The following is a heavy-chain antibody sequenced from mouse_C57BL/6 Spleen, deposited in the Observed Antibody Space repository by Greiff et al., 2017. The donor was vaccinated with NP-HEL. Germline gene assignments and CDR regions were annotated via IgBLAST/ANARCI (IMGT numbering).Heavy chain of an antibody. V-gene: IGHV1-76*01. CDR2: IYPGSGNT. D-gene: IGHD2-5*01. CDR3: ARGHYSNFYAMDY. Sequence: LVESGAELVRPGASVKLSCKASGYTFTDYYINWVKQRPGQGLEWIARIYPGSGNTYYNEKFKGKATLTAEKSSSTAYMQLSSLTSEDSAVYFCARGHYSNFYAMDYWGQGTSVTVSS. J-gene: IGHJ4*01. CDR1: GYTFTDYY.